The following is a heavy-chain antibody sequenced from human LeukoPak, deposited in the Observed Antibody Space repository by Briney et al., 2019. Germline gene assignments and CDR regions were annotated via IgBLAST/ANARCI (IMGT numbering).Heavy chain of an antibody. Sequence: GGSLRLSCAASGFTFSTSWMHWVRQPPGKGLVWVSRITSDGRSTSYADSVKGRFTVSRDNAKNTLYLHMSSLTAEDTAIYYCARALGTVADFWGQGIMVTVSS. CDR1: GFTFSTSW. CDR2: ITSDGRST. CDR3: ARALGTVADF. J-gene: IGHJ4*02. D-gene: IGHD7-27*01. V-gene: IGHV3-74*01.